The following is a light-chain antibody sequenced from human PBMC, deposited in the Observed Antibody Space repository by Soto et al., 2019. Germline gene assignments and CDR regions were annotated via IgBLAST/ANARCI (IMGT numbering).Light chain of an antibody. J-gene: IGKJ1*01. CDR1: QGISSY. Sequence: IQLTQSPSSLSASVGDRVTITFRASQGISSYLAWYQQKPGKAPKLLIYAASTLQSGVPSRFSGSGSGTDFTLTITCLQSEDFATYYCQQYYSYPRTFGQGTKVDIK. CDR3: QQYYSYPRT. CDR2: AAS. V-gene: IGKV1-9*01.